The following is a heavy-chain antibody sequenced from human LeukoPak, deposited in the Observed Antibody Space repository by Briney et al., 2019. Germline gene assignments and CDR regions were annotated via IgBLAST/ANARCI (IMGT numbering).Heavy chain of an antibody. D-gene: IGHD1-14*01. CDR3: ARVGPETAFDY. CDR1: GFTLSSFS. Sequence: GGSLRLSCAASGFTLSSFSMHWVRQSPGRGLEYVSAINYKGGTTYYADSVKGRFTISRDNSKNTLYLQMASLRDEDMAVYYCARVGPETAFDYWAQGTLVTV. J-gene: IGHJ4*02. V-gene: IGHV3-64*02. CDR2: INYKGGTT.